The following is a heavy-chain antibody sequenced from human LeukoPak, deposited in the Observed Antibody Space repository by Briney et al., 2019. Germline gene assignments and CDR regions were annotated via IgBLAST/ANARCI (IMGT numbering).Heavy chain of an antibody. D-gene: IGHD5-24*01. CDR2: INPNSGGT. J-gene: IGHJ4*02. V-gene: IGHV1-2*02. Sequence: GASVTVSCTASGYTFTGYYMHWVRQAPGQGLEWMGWINPNSGGTNYAQKFQGRVTMTRDTSISTAYMELSRLRSDDTAVYYCARAEDGFVDYWGQGTLVTVSS. CDR1: GYTFTGYY. CDR3: ARAEDGFVDY.